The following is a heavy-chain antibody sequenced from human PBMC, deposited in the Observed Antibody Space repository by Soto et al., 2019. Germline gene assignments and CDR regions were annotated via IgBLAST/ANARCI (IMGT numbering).Heavy chain of an antibody. Sequence: EVQLLESGGGLVQPGGSLRLSCAASGFTFNNYAMTWVRQAPGKGLEWVSAISGGGDPTSYADSVKGRFTVSRDGSKDTLYLQMSSLRAEDTALYYCAKGRGGSGSLTPRVDFWCQGTLVTVSS. D-gene: IGHD3-10*01. CDR2: ISGGGDPT. V-gene: IGHV3-23*01. J-gene: IGHJ4*02. CDR1: GFTFNNYA. CDR3: AKGRGGSGSLTPRVDF.